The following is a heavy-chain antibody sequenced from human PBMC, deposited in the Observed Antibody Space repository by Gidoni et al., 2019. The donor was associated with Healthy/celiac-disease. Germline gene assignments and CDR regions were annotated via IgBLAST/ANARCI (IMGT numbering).Heavy chain of an antibody. CDR1: GYTFTSYY. V-gene: IGHV1-46*01. Sequence: QVQLVQSGAEVKKPGASVKVSCKASGYTFTSYYMHWVRQAPGQGLEWMGIINPSGGSTSYAQKFQGRVTMTRDTSTSTVYMELSSLRSEDTAVYYCARDIQIYYDRPLIDRWYFDLWGRGTLVTVSS. CDR2: INPSGGST. J-gene: IGHJ2*01. CDR3: ARDIQIYYDRPLIDRWYFDL. D-gene: IGHD3-22*01.